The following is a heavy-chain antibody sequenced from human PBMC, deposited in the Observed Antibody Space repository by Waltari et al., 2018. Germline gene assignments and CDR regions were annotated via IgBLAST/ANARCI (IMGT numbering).Heavy chain of an antibody. V-gene: IGHV3-23*01. D-gene: IGHD3-10*01. CDR3: AKDDTMVQNYFDY. CDR1: GFTFSSYA. J-gene: IGHJ4*02. CDR2: ISGSGGST. Sequence: EVQLLESGGGLVQPGGSLRLSCAASGFTFSSYAMSWFRQAPGKGLEWVSAISGSGGSTYYADSVKGRFTISRDNSKNTLYLQMNSLRAEDTAVYYCAKDDTMVQNYFDYWGQGTLVTVSS.